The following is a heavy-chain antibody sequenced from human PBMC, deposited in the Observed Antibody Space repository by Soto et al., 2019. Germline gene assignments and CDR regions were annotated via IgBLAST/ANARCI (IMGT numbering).Heavy chain of an antibody. CDR2: IYYSGST. CDR1: GGSISSSSYY. D-gene: IGHD6-13*01. CDR3: ARRSSSSRGKFDP. J-gene: IGHJ5*02. Sequence: SETLSLTCTVSGGSISSSSYYWGWIRQPPGKGLEWIGSIYYSGSTYYNPSLKSRVTISVDTSKNQFSLKLSSVTAADTAVYYCARRSSSSRGKFDPWGQGTLVTVSS. V-gene: IGHV4-39*01.